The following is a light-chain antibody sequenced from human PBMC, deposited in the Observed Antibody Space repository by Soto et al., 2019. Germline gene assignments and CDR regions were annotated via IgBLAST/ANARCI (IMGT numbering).Light chain of an antibody. CDR1: SSDVGSYNQ. J-gene: IGLJ1*01. CDR3: SSYTTSSTYF. CDR2: EVS. V-gene: IGLV2-14*01. Sequence: QSVLTQPASVSGSPGQSTTISCTGTSSDVGSYNQVSWYQQHPGRAPRLMIYEVSNRPSGVSNRFSGSKSGNTASLTISGLQAEDEADYYCSSYTTSSTYFFGPGTKLTVL.